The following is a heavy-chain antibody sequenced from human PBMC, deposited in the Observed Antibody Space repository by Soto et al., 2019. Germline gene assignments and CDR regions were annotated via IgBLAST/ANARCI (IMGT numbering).Heavy chain of an antibody. J-gene: IGHJ4*02. D-gene: IGHD2-21*02. Sequence: QVQLVESGGGVVKPGRSLRLSCAASGFTFSSYGMHWVRQAPGKGLEWVAVIWYDGSDTYYADSVKGRFTISRDNSKNTLYLQMNSLTAEDTAVYYCARDEGDGWGQGTLVTVSS. CDR2: IWYDGSDT. CDR3: ARDEGDG. V-gene: IGHV3-33*01. CDR1: GFTFSSYG.